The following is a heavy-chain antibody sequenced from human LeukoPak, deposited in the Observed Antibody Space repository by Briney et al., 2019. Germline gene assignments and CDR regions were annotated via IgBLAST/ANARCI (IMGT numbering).Heavy chain of an antibody. D-gene: IGHD2-2*01. V-gene: IGHV3-21*05. CDR2: ISSSSSYI. J-gene: IGHJ6*03. CDR3: ARDALIPYCRSTSCWGGYYYYMDV. CDR1: GFTFSSYW. Sequence: SGGSLRLSCAASGFTFSSYWMSWVRQAPGKGLEWVSYISSSSSYIYYADSVKGRFTISRDNAKNSLYLQMNSLRAEDTAVYYCARDALIPYCRSTSCWGGYYYYMDVWGKGNTVTVSS.